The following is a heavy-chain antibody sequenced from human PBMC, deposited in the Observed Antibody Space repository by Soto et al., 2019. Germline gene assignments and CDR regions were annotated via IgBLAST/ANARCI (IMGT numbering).Heavy chain of an antibody. D-gene: IGHD2-2*01. J-gene: IGHJ6*02. CDR1: GFTFSSYS. CDR3: ARDLGYCSSNSCPFGMDV. Sequence: GGSLRLSCAASGFTFSSYSMNWVRQAPGKGLEWVSSISSSSSYIYYADSVKGRFTISRDNAKNSLYLQMNSLRAEDTAVYYCARDLGYCSSNSCPFGMDVWGQGTTVTVSS. V-gene: IGHV3-21*01. CDR2: ISSSSSYI.